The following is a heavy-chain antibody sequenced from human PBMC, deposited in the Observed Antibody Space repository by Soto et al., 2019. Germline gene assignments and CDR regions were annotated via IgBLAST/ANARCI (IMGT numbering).Heavy chain of an antibody. J-gene: IGHJ5*02. CDR1: GGTFSSYA. CDR2: IIPIFGTA. CDR3: ARGGNIAADIGGSSSLFDP. Sequence: QVQLVQSGAEVKKPGSSVKVSCKASGGTFSSYAISWVRQAPGQGLEWMGGIIPIFGTANYAQKFQGRVTITADESTSTAYMELSSLRSEDTAVFHCARGGNIAADIGGSSSLFDPWGHGTLVTVSS. D-gene: IGHD6-13*01. V-gene: IGHV1-69*01.